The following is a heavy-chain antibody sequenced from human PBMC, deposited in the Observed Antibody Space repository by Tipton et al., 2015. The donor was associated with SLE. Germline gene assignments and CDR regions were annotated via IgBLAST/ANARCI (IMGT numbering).Heavy chain of an antibody. CDR3: ARERYYYDSSGYYSDCFDP. CDR2: IYSSGST. J-gene: IGHJ5*02. Sequence: TLSLTCAVNGGSFSGYCWSWIRQPAGKGLEWIGRIYSSGSTNYNPSLKSRLTMSVDTSKNQFSLKLSSVTAADTAVYYCARERYYYDSSGYYSDCFDPWGQGTLVTVSS. V-gene: IGHV4-4*07. CDR1: GGSFSGYC. D-gene: IGHD3-22*01.